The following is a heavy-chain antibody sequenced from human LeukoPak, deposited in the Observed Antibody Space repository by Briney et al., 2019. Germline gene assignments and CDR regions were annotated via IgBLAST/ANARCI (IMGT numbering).Heavy chain of an antibody. V-gene: IGHV1-69*04. Sequence: SVKVSCKASGGTFSSYAISWVRQAPGQGLEWMGRIIPILGIANYAQKFQGRVTITADKSTSTAYMELSSLRSEDTAVYYCARVSPTYGSGNVAIEYYFDYWGQGTLVTVSS. D-gene: IGHD3-10*01. CDR2: IIPILGIA. J-gene: IGHJ4*02. CDR1: GGTFSSYA. CDR3: ARVSPTYGSGNVAIEYYFDY.